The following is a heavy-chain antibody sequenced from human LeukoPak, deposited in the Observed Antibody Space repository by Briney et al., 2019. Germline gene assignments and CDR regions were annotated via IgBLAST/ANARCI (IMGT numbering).Heavy chain of an antibody. J-gene: IGHJ4*02. D-gene: IGHD6-19*01. CDR1: GFTFSSYD. V-gene: IGHV3-13*01. CDR2: IGTAGDT. CDR3: ARGYVSGWYTHFDY. Sequence: GGSLRLPCAASGFTFSSYDMHWVRQATGKGLEWVSAIGTAGDTYYPGSVKGRFTISRENAKNSLYLQMNSLRAGDTAVYYCARGYVSGWYTHFDYWGQGTLVTVSS.